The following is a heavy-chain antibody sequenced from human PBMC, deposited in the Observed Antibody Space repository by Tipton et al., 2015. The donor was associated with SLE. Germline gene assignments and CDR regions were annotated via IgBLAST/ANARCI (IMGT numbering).Heavy chain of an antibody. CDR1: GGSISNYY. Sequence: PGLVKPSETLSLTCTVSGGSISNYYWSWVRQPAGKGLEWIGRIYPSGSTNYNPSLKSRVTMSVDTSKNQFSLKLTSVTAADTAVYYCARYCSGGSCYHDAFDIWGRGTMVTVSS. CDR2: IYPSGST. J-gene: IGHJ3*02. CDR3: ARYCSGGSCYHDAFDI. D-gene: IGHD2-15*01. V-gene: IGHV4-4*07.